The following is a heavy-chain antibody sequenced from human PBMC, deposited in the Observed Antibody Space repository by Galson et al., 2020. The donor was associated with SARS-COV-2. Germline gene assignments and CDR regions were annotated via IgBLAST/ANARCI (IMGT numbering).Heavy chain of an antibody. CDR2: LSYSGTT. CDR1: GGSVITTHY. V-gene: IGHV4-39*07. D-gene: IGHD4-4*01. Sequence: SETLSLTCTVSGGSVITTHYWAWIRQPPGKGLEWIGSLSYSGTTYYNPSLKTRVTISVDTSKTQFSLKLHSVTAADTAVYYCARDRSLQWFYYWVQGTLVTVSS. CDR3: ARDRSLQWFYY. J-gene: IGHJ4*02.